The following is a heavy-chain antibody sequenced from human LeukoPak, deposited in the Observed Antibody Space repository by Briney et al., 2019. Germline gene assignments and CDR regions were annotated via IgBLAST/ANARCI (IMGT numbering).Heavy chain of an antibody. V-gene: IGHV4-39*01. CDR3: AKTSNSSSWYPLPNPFDY. CDR2: IYYSGST. CDR1: GASISSGSYL. D-gene: IGHD6-13*01. Sequence: PSETLSLTCTVSGASISSGSYLWGWIRQPPGKGLEWIGSIYYSGSTYYNPSLKSRVTISVDTSKNQFSLKLSSVTAADTAVYYCAKTSNSSSWYPLPNPFDYWGQGTLVTVSS. J-gene: IGHJ4*02.